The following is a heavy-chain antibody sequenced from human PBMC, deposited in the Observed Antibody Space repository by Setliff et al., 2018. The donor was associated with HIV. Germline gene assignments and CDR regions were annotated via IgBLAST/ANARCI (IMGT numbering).Heavy chain of an antibody. CDR3: ARVPVAGANWFDP. CDR2: VSQSGST. CDR1: GVSINRTDHY. J-gene: IGHJ5*02. D-gene: IGHD2-21*01. Sequence: PSETLSLTCSVSGVSINRTDHYWGWIRQSPGKRLEWIGSVSQSGSTYYNPSLKGRSTISVDRSKNLFSLKLISVTAADQGVYYCARVPVAGANWFDPWGRGTLVTVSS. V-gene: IGHV4-39*01.